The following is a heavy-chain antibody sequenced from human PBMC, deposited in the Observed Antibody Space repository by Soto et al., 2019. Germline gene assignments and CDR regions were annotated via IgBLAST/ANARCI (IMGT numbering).Heavy chain of an antibody. V-gene: IGHV3-30*18. Sequence: QVQLVESGGGVVQPGRSLRLSCVASGFTFSSCAMHWVRQVPGKGLEWLAVVTHDGTLYPYADSVKGRFSISRDNARKTLYLQMNGLRPEDTAVYYCVQDRSVTGSFDYWGEGTLVTVSS. CDR1: GFTFSSCA. CDR3: VQDRSVTGSFDY. CDR2: VTHDGTLY. J-gene: IGHJ4*02.